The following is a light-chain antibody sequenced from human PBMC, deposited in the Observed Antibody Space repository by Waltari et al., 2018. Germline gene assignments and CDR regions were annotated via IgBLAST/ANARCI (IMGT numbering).Light chain of an antibody. CDR3: CSFAGSNTYV. J-gene: IGLJ1*01. CDR2: EGS. Sequence: HSALTQPASVSGSPGQSITISCTGASSDVGSYNLFSWYQQHPGKAPKLMIYEGSKRPPGVSNRFSGSKSGNTGSLTISGLQAEDEADYYCCSFAGSNTYVLGTGTKVSVL. V-gene: IGLV2-23*01. CDR1: SSDVGSYNL.